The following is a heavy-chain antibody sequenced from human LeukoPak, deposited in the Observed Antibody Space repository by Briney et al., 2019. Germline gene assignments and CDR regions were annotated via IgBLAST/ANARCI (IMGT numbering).Heavy chain of an antibody. D-gene: IGHD1-1*01. V-gene: IGHV4-4*02. CDR2: IYHSGST. CDR1: GGSISSSNW. J-gene: IGHJ6*02. CDR3: ARDQHDLYYYYGMDV. Sequence: SETLSLTCTVSGGSISSSNWWSWVRQPPGKGLEWIGEIYHSGSTNYNPSLKSRVTISVDKSKNQFSLKLSSVTAADTAVYYCARDQHDLYYYYGMDVWGQGTTVTVSS.